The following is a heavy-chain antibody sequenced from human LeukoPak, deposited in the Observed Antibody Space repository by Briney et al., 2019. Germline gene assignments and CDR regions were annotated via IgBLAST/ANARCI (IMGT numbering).Heavy chain of an antibody. CDR1: GYTFTGYY. J-gene: IGHJ4*02. D-gene: IGHD1-20*01. Sequence: ASVRVSCKASGYTFTGYYMHWVRQAPGQGLEWLGRINPKTGGSYYAQNFQGRVTMTSDTSTNTAYMELSSLNSDDTAVYYCATLVSGINYWGQGTLVTVSS. CDR3: ATLVSGINY. V-gene: IGHV1-2*06. CDR2: INPKTGGS.